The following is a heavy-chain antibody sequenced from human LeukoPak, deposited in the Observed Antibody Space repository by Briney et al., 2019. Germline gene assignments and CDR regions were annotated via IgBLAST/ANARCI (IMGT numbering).Heavy chain of an antibody. CDR1: GYTFTSYG. V-gene: IGHV1-18*01. Sequence: ASVKVSCKASGYTFTSYGISSVRQAPGQGLEWMGWISAYNGNTNYAQKLQGRVTMTTDTSTSTAYMELRSLRSDDTAVYYCAREATDYYDSSGYYPFDYWGQGTLVTVSS. CDR3: AREATDYYDSSGYYPFDY. CDR2: ISAYNGNT. D-gene: IGHD3-22*01. J-gene: IGHJ4*02.